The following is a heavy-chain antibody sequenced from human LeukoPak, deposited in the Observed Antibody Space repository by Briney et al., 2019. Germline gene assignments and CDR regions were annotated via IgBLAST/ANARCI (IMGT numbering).Heavy chain of an antibody. J-gene: IGHJ4*02. CDR3: ARAGSGYEDGFDY. Sequence: PGGSLRLSCAASGFTFSSYSMNWVRQAPGKGLEWVSSISSSSSYIYYADSVKGRFTISRDNAKNSLYLQMNSLRAEDTAVYYCARAGSGYEDGFDYWGQGTLVTVSS. D-gene: IGHD5-12*01. CDR1: GFTFSSYS. V-gene: IGHV3-21*01. CDR2: ISSSSSYI.